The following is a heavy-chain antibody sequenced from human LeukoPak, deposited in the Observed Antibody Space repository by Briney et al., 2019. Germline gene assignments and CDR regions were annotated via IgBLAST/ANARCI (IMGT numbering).Heavy chain of an antibody. J-gene: IGHJ4*02. CDR3: AKCPRDGSCWHSGSEDY. Sequence: PGGSLRLSCAASGFTFSTPAMSCVRQAPGEGLEWVSSISGSGGNTYYADSVKGRFTISRDNSKNTLYLQMNSLRAEDTAVYYCAKCPRDGSCWHSGSEDYWGQGTLVTVSS. CDR1: GFTFSTPA. CDR2: ISGSGGNT. V-gene: IGHV3-23*01. D-gene: IGHD6-13*01.